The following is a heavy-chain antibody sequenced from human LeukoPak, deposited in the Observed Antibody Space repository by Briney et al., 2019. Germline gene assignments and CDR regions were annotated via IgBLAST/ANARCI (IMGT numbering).Heavy chain of an antibody. J-gene: IGHJ4*02. V-gene: IGHV3-11*06. Sequence: GGSLRLSCAASGFSFSDVYMSWIRQAPGKGLEWVSYISSSCSSTKYADSVKGRFTISRDNAKNSLYLQMNSLRVEDTAVYYCARDRGRVAGEYFDYWGQGTLVTVSS. D-gene: IGHD6-19*01. CDR3: ARDRGRVAGEYFDY. CDR2: ISSSCSST. CDR1: GFSFSDVY.